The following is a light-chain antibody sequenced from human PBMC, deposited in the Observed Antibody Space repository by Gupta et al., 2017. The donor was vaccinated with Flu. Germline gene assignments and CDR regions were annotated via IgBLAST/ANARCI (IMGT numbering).Light chain of an antibody. Sequence: GKTATIAGGGDNIGGENVHWYQQKPGQAPVLLMYDDDIRRSGIPERFSGSKSGTTAAVTISRVEAGDEADYYCQAWDTTTDHWLFGGGTRLTVL. J-gene: IGLJ2*01. V-gene: IGLV3-21*01. CDR3: QAWDTTTDHWL. CDR1: NIGGEN. CDR2: DDD.